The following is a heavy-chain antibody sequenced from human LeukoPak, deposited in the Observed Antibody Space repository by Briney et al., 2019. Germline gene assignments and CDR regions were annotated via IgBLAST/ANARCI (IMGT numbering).Heavy chain of an antibody. V-gene: IGHV3-21*01. CDR1: GFTFSYYA. D-gene: IGHD2-15*01. J-gene: IGHJ6*03. CDR2: ISTRSTYI. Sequence: PGGSLRLSCAASGFTFSYYAMNWVRQAPGKGLEWVSSISTRSTYIYYADSLKGRFTISRDNAENSLYLQMNSLRAEDTAVYYCARDLGGGSGGYMDVWGKGTTVTISS. CDR3: ARDLGGGSGGYMDV.